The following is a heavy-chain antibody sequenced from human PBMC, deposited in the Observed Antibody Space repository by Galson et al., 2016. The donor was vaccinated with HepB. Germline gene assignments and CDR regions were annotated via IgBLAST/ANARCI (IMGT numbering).Heavy chain of an antibody. CDR1: TFTFSNYA. J-gene: IGHJ6*03. CDR3: AKESERHPGDYMDV. V-gene: IGHV3-23*01. Sequence: SLRLSCAASTFTFSNYAMSWVRQAPGKGLEWVSSISGSGGTTHYADSVKGRFTISRHNSNNMVFLQMNSLRAEDTAVYYCAKESERHPGDYMDVWGKGTTVTVSS. D-gene: IGHD1-1*01. CDR2: ISGSGGTT.